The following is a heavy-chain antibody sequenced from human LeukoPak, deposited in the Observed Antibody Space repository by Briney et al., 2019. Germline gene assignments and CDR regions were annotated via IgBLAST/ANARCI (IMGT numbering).Heavy chain of an antibody. J-gene: IGHJ5*02. CDR3: AREGGDIVVVPAANWFDP. CDR1: DGSISSSSYY. CDR2: IYYSGST. V-gene: IGHV4-39*02. Sequence: SETLSLTCTVSDGSISSSSYYWGWIRQPPGKGLEWIGSIYYSGSTYYNPSLKSRVTISVDTSKNQFSLKLSSVTAADTAVYYCAREGGDIVVVPAANWFDPWGQGTLVTVSS. D-gene: IGHD2-2*01.